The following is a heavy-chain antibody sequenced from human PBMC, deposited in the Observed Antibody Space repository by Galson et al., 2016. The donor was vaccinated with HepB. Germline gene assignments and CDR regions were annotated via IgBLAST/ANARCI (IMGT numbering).Heavy chain of an antibody. Sequence: LRLSCAASGFTFSSYWMHWVRQAPGKGLEWIGSIYYTGSTYYNPSLKSRVTISVDTSKNHFSLKLTSVTAADTAVYYCASDRRRMTGDSYDYDAFDVWGQGTMVTVSS. D-gene: IGHD5-18*01. V-gene: IGHV4-39*07. CDR1: GFTFSSYW. CDR2: IYYTGST. J-gene: IGHJ3*01. CDR3: ASDRRRMTGDSYDYDAFDV.